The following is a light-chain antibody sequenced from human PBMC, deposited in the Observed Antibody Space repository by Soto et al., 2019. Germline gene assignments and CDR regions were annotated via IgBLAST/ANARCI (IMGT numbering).Light chain of an antibody. V-gene: IGKV3-20*01. CDR1: QTISSGY. Sequence: VLTQSPGTLSLSPGERATLSCRASQTISSGYLAWYQQRPGQAPMLLIYGASRRATGIPDRFSGRGSGTDCTLTIITLEPEDFAVYYCQLYGNSRTFGQGTKVEV. J-gene: IGKJ1*01. CDR3: QLYGNSRT. CDR2: GAS.